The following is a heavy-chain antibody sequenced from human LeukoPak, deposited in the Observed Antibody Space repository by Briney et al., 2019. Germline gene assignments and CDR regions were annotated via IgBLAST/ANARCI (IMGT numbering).Heavy chain of an antibody. CDR1: GFTLSSYS. CDR3: ASPGQGDCSGGSCYFDY. V-gene: IGHV3-21*01. J-gene: IGHJ4*02. Sequence: GGSLRLSCAASGFTLSSYSMNWVRQAPGKGLEWVSSISSSSSYIYYADSVKGRFTISRDNAKNSLYLQMNSLRAEDTAVYYCASPGQGDCSGGSCYFDYWGQGTLVTVSS. D-gene: IGHD2-15*01. CDR2: ISSSSSYI.